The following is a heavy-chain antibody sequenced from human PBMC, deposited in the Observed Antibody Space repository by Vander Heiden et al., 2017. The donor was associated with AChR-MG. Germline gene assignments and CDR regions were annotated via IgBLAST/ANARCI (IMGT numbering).Heavy chain of an antibody. CDR2: VRTKADGGTR. CDR3: AVESYYEIRD. Sequence: EVHLLESGGELVEPGGSLRLSCAFPGPTFRNAWMSWVRQAPGKGLEWIGRVRTKADGGTREDAAPVKGRFTVSRDDSENMLYLQMNSLKTEDTGVYYCAVESYYEIRDWGQGTLVTVSS. J-gene: IGHJ4*02. V-gene: IGHV3-15*01. D-gene: IGHD3-16*01. CDR1: GPTFRNAW.